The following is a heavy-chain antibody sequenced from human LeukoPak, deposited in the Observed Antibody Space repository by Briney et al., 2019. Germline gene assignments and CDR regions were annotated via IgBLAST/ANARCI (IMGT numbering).Heavy chain of an antibody. CDR2: INPSGGST. CDR1: GYTFTSYY. V-gene: IGHV1-46*01. CDR3: AAPPSGWVGASDAFDI. J-gene: IGHJ3*02. Sequence: ASVKVSCKASGYTFTSYYMHWVRQAPGQGLEWMGIINPSGGSTSYAQKFQGRVTMTRDTSTSTVYMELSSLRSEDTAVYYCAAPPSGWVGASDAFDIWGQGTMVTVSS. D-gene: IGHD6-19*01.